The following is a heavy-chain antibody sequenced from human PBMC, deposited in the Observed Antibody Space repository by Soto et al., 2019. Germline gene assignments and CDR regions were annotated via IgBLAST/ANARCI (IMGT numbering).Heavy chain of an antibody. CDR1: GYTFTSYG. J-gene: IGHJ6*02. CDR3: EGDSCSWNNYYYYGMDV. D-gene: IGHD6-13*01. Sequence: QVQLVQSGAEVKKPGASVKVSCKASGYTFTSYGISWVRQAPGQGLEWMGWISAYNGNTNYAQKLQGRVTMTTDTSPKTAYTEQRSLRSDDTAVYSCEGDSCSWNNYYYYGMDVWGQGTTVTLSS. V-gene: IGHV1-18*01. CDR2: ISAYNGNT.